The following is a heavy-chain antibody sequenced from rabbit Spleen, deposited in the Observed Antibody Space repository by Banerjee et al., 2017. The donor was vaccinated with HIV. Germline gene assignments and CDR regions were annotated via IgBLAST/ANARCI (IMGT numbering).Heavy chain of an antibody. CDR3: ARATNSGYGYGDL. J-gene: IGHJ4*01. CDR1: GIDFSSSYY. Sequence: QEQLVESGGGLVQPEGSLTLTCTASGIDFSSSYYMCWVRQAPGKGLEWIACIYSGSSGTTYYASWAKGRFTISKASSTSVTLQMSSLTAADTATYFCARATNSGYGYGDLWGPGTLVTVS. V-gene: IGHV1S45*01. CDR2: IYSGSSGTT. D-gene: IGHD6-1*01.